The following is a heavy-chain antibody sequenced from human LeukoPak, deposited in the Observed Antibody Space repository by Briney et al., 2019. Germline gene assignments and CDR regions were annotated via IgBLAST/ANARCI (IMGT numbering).Heavy chain of an antibody. CDR1: GGSISSSSYY. D-gene: IGHD4-17*01. CDR2: IYYSGNT. V-gene: IGHV4-39*01. CDR3: ARQADDYGDYGSADFDY. Sequence: SETLSLTCTVSGGSISSSSYYWGWIRQSPGKGLEWIGSIYYSGNTYYNPSLKSRVTISVDTSKNQFSLKLSSVTAADTAVYYCARQADDYGDYGSADFDYWGQGTLVTVSS. J-gene: IGHJ4*02.